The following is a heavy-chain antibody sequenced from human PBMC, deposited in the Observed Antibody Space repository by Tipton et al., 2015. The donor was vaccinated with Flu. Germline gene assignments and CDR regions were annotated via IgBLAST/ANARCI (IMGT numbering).Heavy chain of an antibody. D-gene: IGHD4-11*01. V-gene: IGHV3-23*01. J-gene: IGHJ6*02. CDR3: ARDSSSNYGYYYYYGMDV. Sequence: SLRLSCAASGFTFSRYAMSWVRQAPGKGLEWVSGISDGGGRTYYTDSVKGRFTISRDNSKNTLYLQMNSLRAEDTAVYYCARDSSSNYGYYYYYGMDVWGQGTTVTVSS. CDR2: ISDGGGRT. CDR1: GFTFSRYA.